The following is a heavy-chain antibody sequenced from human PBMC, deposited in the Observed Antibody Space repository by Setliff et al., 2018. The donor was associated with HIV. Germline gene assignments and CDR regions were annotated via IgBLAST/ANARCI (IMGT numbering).Heavy chain of an antibody. D-gene: IGHD3-22*01. CDR2: ISSSGTTI. Sequence: GGSLRLSCAASGFTFSNYEMNGVRQAPGKGLEWVSYISSSGTTIYYADSVKGRFTISRDNAKNSLYLQMNSLRAEDTAVYYCARPNYYDSSGSFDYWGQGTLVTVSS. CDR3: ARPNYYDSSGSFDY. CDR1: GFTFSNYE. J-gene: IGHJ4*02. V-gene: IGHV3-48*03.